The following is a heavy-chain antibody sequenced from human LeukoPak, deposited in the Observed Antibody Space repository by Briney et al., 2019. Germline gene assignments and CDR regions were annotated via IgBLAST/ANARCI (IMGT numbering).Heavy chain of an antibody. V-gene: IGHV3-30*04. Sequence: PGGSLRLSCAASGFTFSSYAMHWVRQAPGKGLEWVAVISYDGSNKYYADSVKGRFTISRDNSKNTLYLQMNSLRAEDTAVYYCARDHRRSYYYYGMDVWGQGTTVTVSS. CDR2: ISYDGSNK. J-gene: IGHJ6*02. CDR3: ARDHRRSYYYYGMDV. CDR1: GFTFSSYA.